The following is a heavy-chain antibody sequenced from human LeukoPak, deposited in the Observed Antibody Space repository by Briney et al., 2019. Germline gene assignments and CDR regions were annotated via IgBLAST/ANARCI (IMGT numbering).Heavy chain of an antibody. J-gene: IGHJ4*02. Sequence: GGSLRLSCAASGFTVSSNHMSWVRQAPGKGLEWVSVIYSGGSTYYADSVKGRFTISRDNSKNTLYLQINSLRAEDTAVYYCANGDAYHNYFDYWGQGTLVTVSS. CDR1: GFTVSSNH. CDR3: ANGDAYHNYFDY. V-gene: IGHV3-53*01. CDR2: IYSGGST. D-gene: IGHD5-24*01.